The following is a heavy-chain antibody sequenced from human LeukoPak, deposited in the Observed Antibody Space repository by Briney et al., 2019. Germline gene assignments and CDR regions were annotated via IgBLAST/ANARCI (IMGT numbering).Heavy chain of an antibody. J-gene: IGHJ4*02. CDR3: ASLIIVGATTIDY. D-gene: IGHD1-26*01. CDR2: IYYSGST. Sequence: SETLSLTCTVSGGSISSSNYYWGWNRQPPGKGLEWIGSIYYSGSTYYNPSLKSRVTISVDTSKNQFSLKLSSVTAADTAVYYCASLIIVGATTIDYWGQGALVTVSS. V-gene: IGHV4-39*07. CDR1: GGSISSSNYY.